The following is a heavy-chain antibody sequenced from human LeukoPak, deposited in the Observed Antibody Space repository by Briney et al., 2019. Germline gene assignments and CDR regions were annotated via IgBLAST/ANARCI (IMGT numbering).Heavy chain of an antibody. CDR3: ARGYCSGGSCYSDYYYGMDV. J-gene: IGHJ6*02. D-gene: IGHD2-15*01. CDR2: IDHSGST. CDR1: GGSFSGYY. V-gene: IGHV4-34*01. Sequence: SETLSLTCAVYGGSFSGYYWSWIRQPPGKGLEWIGEIDHSGSTNYNPSLKSRVTISVDTSKNQFSLKLSSVTAADTAVYYCARGYCSGGSCYSDYYYGMDVWGQGTTVTVSS.